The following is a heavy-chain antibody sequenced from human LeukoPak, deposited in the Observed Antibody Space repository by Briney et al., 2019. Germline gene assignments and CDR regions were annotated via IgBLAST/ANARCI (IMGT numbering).Heavy chain of an antibody. CDR3: ARDHGEGQFDY. Sequence: SETLSLTCTVSGGSISSSSYYWGWVRQPPGKGLEWIGSIYYSGSTYYNPSLKSRVTISVDTSKNQFSLKLSSVTAADTAVYYCARDHGEGQFDYWGQGTLVTVSS. CDR2: IYYSGST. CDR1: GGSISSSSYY. V-gene: IGHV4-39*02. D-gene: IGHD7-27*01. J-gene: IGHJ4*02.